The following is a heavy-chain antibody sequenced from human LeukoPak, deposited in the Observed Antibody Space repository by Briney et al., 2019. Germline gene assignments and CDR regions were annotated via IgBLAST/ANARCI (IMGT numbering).Heavy chain of an antibody. CDR1: GGSISSGGYS. CDR3: ARVPLSSWYYFDY. CDR2: IYHSGST. J-gene: IGHJ4*02. Sequence: SQTLSLTCAVSGGSISSGGYSWSWIRQPPGKGLEWIGYIYHSGSTYYNPSLKSRVTISVDRSKNQFSLKLSSMTAADTAVYYCARVPLSSWYYFDYWGQGTLVTVSS. V-gene: IGHV4-30-2*01. D-gene: IGHD6-13*01.